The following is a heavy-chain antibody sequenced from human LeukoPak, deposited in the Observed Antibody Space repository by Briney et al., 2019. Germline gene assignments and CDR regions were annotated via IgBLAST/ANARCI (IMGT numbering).Heavy chain of an antibody. CDR2: ICYSGNT. V-gene: IGHV4-39*07. J-gene: IGHJ4*02. D-gene: IGHD2-21*02. CDR1: GGSISSNSYY. Sequence: ASETLSLTCTVSGGSISSNSYYWGWIRRPPGKGLEWLATICYSGNTYYTPSLQSRLTISVETSKTQFSLMLTSVTAADTAVYYCASRYCGGDCYYAYWGQGTLVTVSS. CDR3: ASRYCGGDCYYAY.